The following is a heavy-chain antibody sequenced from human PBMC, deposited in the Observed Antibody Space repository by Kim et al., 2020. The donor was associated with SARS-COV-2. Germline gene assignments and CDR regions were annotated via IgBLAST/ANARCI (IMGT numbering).Heavy chain of an antibody. D-gene: IGHD6-13*01. V-gene: IGHV4-59*01. CDR3: ARDGGYSSSWYGGHYYYGMDV. J-gene: IGHJ6*02. CDR2: IYYSGST. CDR1: GGSISSYY. Sequence: SETLSLTCTVSGGSISSYYWSWIRQPPGKGLEWIGYIYYSGSTNYNPSLKSRVTISVDTSKNQFSLKLSSVTAADTAVYYCARDGGYSSSWYGGHYYYGMDVWGQGTTVTVSS.